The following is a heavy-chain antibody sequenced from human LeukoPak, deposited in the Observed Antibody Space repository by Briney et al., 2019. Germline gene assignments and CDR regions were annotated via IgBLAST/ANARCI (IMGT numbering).Heavy chain of an antibody. CDR3: ARSDYGDAGGAFDI. V-gene: IGHV3-20*04. Sequence: GGSLRLSCAASGFTFDDYGMSWVRQAPGKGLEWVSGINWNGGSTGYADPVKGRFTISRDNAKNSLYLQMNSLRAEDTALYYCARSDYGDAGGAFDIWGQGTMVTVSS. CDR2: INWNGGST. CDR1: GFTFDDYG. J-gene: IGHJ3*02. D-gene: IGHD4-17*01.